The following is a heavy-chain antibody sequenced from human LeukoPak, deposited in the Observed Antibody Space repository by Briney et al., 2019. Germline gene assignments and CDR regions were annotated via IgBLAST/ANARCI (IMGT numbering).Heavy chain of an antibody. CDR2: ISAYNGNT. J-gene: IGHJ4*02. V-gene: IGHV1-18*01. Sequence: ASVKVSCKASGYTFTSYGISWVRQAPGQGLEWMGWISAYNGNTNYAQKLQGRVTMTTDTSTSTAYMELRSLRSDDTAVYYCASTYYHGSGTPGSYFDYWGQGTLVTVSS. D-gene: IGHD3-10*01. CDR3: ASTYYHGSGTPGSYFDY. CDR1: GYTFTSYG.